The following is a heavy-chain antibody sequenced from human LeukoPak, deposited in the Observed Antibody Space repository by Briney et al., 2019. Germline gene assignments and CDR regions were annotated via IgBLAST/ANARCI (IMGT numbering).Heavy chain of an antibody. CDR2: IYSGGST. D-gene: IGHD6-19*01. CDR3: ASRIAVADYYYGIDV. CDR1: GFTVSSNY. Sequence: GGSLRLSCAASGFTVSSNYMSWVRQAPGKGLEWVSVIYSGGSTYYADSVKGRFTISRDNSKNTLYLQMNSLRAEDTAVYYCASRIAVADYYYGIDVWGQGTTVTVSS. V-gene: IGHV3-53*01. J-gene: IGHJ6*02.